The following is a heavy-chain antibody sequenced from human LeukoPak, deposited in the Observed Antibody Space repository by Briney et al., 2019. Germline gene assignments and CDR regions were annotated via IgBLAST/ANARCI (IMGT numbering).Heavy chain of an antibody. CDR3: ARGRGGSGSLLRFDP. D-gene: IGHD3-10*01. CDR2: MNPNSGNT. CDR1: GYTFTSHD. V-gene: IGHV1-8*01. J-gene: IGHJ5*02. Sequence: AAVKVSCKASGYTFTSHDINWVRQATEQGLEWMGWMNPNSGNTGYAQKFQGRVTMTRNTSISTAYMELSSLRSEDTAVYYCARGRGGSGSLLRFDPWGQGTLVTVSS.